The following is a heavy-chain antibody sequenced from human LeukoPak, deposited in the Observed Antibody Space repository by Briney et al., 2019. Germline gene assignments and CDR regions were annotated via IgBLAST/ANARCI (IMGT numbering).Heavy chain of an antibody. CDR3: ARPFFTRIVGATTGYYYGMDV. J-gene: IGHJ6*02. Sequence: GASVKVSCKVSGYTLTELSMHWVRQAPGQGLEWMGGIIPIFGTANYAQKFQGRVTITADESTSTAYMELSSLRSEDTAVYYCARPFFTRIVGATTGYYYGMDVWGQGTTVTVSS. CDR1: GYTLTELS. V-gene: IGHV1-69*13. CDR2: IIPIFGTA. D-gene: IGHD1-26*01.